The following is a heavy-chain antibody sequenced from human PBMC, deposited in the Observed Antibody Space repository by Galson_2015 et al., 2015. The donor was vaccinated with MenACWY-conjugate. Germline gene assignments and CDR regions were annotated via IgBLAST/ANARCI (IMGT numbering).Heavy chain of an antibody. Sequence: SVKVSCKASGYTFTSYYFHWVRQAPGQGLEWMGMLNPSGGSTTNAQKFQGRVSMTTDTSTSTVYMELSSLRSEDTAVYYCAGYTRTDLNYGRATMVDVWGQGTTVTVSS. CDR3: AGYTRTDLNYGRATMVDV. CDR1: GYTFTSYY. D-gene: IGHD5-12*01. CDR2: LNPSGGST. J-gene: IGHJ6*02. V-gene: IGHV1-46*01.